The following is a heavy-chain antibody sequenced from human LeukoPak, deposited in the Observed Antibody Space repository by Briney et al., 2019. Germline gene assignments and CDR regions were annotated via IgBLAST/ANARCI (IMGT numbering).Heavy chain of an antibody. Sequence: ASVKVSCKASGYTFTGYYIHWVRQAPGQGLEWMGWINPNSDGTDYAQKFQGRVTMTSDASINTAYMKLSRLTSDDTAMYYCARGETWWEQRRYFDFWGQGTLATVSS. V-gene: IGHV1-2*02. CDR3: ARGETWWEQRRYFDF. CDR2: INPNSDGT. J-gene: IGHJ4*02. D-gene: IGHD1-26*01. CDR1: GYTFTGYY.